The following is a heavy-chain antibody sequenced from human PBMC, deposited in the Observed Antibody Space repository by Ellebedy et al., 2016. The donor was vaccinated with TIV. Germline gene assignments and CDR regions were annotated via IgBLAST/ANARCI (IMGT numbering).Heavy chain of an antibody. V-gene: IGHV1-69*06. J-gene: IGHJ4*02. CDR3: ATQNVVRGVYEIDN. CDR2: LIPMVGSP. D-gene: IGHD3-10*01. Sequence: SVKVSCXASGYDFTGYGISWVRQAPGQGLEWVGRLIPMVGSPNYAQKFQDRVTISADKSTDTLYLEMRNLRSEDTAVYYCATQNVVRGVYEIDNWGQGTLVTVSS. CDR1: GYDFTGYG.